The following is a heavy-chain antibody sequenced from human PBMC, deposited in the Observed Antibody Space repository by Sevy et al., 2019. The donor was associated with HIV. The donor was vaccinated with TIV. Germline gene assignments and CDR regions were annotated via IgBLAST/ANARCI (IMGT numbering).Heavy chain of an antibody. V-gene: IGHV4-59*01. CDR2: IYYSGST. CDR3: AREVGPAAMGGWFDP. CDR1: GGSISSYY. J-gene: IGHJ5*02. D-gene: IGHD2-2*01. Sequence: SETLSLTCTVSGGSISSYYWSWIRQPPGKGLEWIGYIYYSGSTNYNPSLKSRVTISVDTSKNQFSLKLSSVTAADTAVYYCAREVGPAAMGGWFDPWGQGTLVTVSS.